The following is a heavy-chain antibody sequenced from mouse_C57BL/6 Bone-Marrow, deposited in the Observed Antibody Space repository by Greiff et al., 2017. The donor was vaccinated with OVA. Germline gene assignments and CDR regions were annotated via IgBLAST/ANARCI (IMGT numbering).Heavy chain of an antibody. V-gene: IGHV5-6*01. J-gene: IGHJ3*01. D-gene: IGHD2-5*01. CDR1: GFTFSSYG. Sequence: EVKLMESGGDLVKPGGSLKLSCAASGFTFSSYGMSWVRQTPDKRLEWVATISSGGSYTYYPDSVKGRFTISRDNAKNTLYLQMSILKSEDTAMYYCASLYSNLPCAYWGQGTLVTVSA. CDR3: ASLYSNLPCAY. CDR2: ISSGGSYT.